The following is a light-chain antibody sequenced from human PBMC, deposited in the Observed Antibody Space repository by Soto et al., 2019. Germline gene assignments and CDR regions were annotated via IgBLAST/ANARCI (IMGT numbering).Light chain of an antibody. CDR2: EVN. Sequence: QSALTQPPSASGSPGQSVTISCTGTSSDIGGYDYVSWYQQHPGKAPKLIIYEVNKRPSGVPDRFSGSKSGNTASLTVSGLQAEDEADYYCQSYDSSLSGYVFGTGTKVTVL. CDR3: QSYDSSLSGYV. CDR1: SSDIGGYDY. J-gene: IGLJ1*01. V-gene: IGLV2-8*01.